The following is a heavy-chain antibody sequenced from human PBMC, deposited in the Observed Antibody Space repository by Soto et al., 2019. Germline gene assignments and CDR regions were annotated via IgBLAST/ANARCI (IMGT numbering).Heavy chain of an antibody. CDR3: ARNASYYSLWSGYYPSRNGMDV. J-gene: IGHJ6*02. CDR1: GFTFSSFG. Sequence: PGGSLRLSCAASGFTFSSFGMHWVRQAPGKGLEWVSLIWYDGSKKSYGDSVKGRFTISRDNSRNTVYLQMNSLRADDTAVYYCARNASYYSLWSGYYPSRNGMDVWGQGTTVTVSS. CDR2: IWYDGSKK. V-gene: IGHV3-33*01. D-gene: IGHD3-3*01.